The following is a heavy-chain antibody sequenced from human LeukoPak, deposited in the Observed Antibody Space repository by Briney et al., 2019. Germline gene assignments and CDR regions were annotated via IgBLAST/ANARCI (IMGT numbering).Heavy chain of an antibody. J-gene: IGHJ6*02. CDR1: GFTVSSNY. V-gene: IGHV3-53*04. CDR2: IYSGGST. CDR3: ARENYYDSSGYFYGMDV. Sequence: GGSLRLSCAASGFTVSSNYMRWVRQAPGKGLEWVSVIYSGGSTYYADSVKGRFTISRHNSKNTLYLQMNSLRAEDTAVYYCARENYYDSSGYFYGMDVWGQGTTVTVSS. D-gene: IGHD3-22*01.